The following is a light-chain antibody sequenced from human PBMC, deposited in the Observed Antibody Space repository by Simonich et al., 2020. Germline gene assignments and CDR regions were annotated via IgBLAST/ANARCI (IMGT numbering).Light chain of an antibody. CDR2: EVS. CDR3: SSYAGSNKV. J-gene: IGLJ2*01. V-gene: IGLV2-8*01. Sequence: QSALTQPASVSGSPGQSITISCTGTSSDVGGYNYVSWYQQHPGKAPKLMIYEVSKRPAGVPDRFAGSKSGNTASLTVSGLQAEEEADYYCSSYAGSNKVFGGGTKLTVL. CDR1: SSDVGGYNY.